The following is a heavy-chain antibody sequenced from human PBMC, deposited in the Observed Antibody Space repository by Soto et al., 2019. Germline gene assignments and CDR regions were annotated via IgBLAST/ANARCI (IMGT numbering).Heavy chain of an antibody. Sequence: QVQLVESGGGVVQPGRSLRLSCAASGFTFSSYGMHWVRQAPGKGLEWVAVIWYDGSNKYYADSVKGRFTISRDNSKNTLYLQMNSLRAEDTAVYYCARDIGRSGYDVPRDYWGQGTLVTVSS. CDR3: ARDIGRSGYDVPRDY. CDR1: GFTFSSYG. J-gene: IGHJ4*02. CDR2: IWYDGSNK. V-gene: IGHV3-33*01. D-gene: IGHD5-12*01.